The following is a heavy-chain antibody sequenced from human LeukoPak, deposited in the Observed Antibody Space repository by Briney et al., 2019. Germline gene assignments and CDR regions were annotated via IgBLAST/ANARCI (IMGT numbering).Heavy chain of an antibody. D-gene: IGHD3-9*01. CDR3: ARDQKYYDILTGSNWFDP. Sequence: GGSLRLSCAASGFSFSNFEMNWVRQAPGKGLEWVSYISTTGSRIYYADSVKGRFTISRDNAKNSLYLQMNSLRAEDTAVYYCARDQKYYDILTGSNWFDPWGQGTLVTVSS. CDR1: GFSFSNFE. V-gene: IGHV3-48*03. J-gene: IGHJ5*02. CDR2: ISTTGSRI.